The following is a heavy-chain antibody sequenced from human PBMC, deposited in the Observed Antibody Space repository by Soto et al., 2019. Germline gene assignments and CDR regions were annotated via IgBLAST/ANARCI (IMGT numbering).Heavy chain of an antibody. CDR1: GYTFTSYD. D-gene: IGHD3-3*01. Sequence: ASVKVSCKASGYTFTSYDINWVRQATGQGLEWMGWMNPNSGNTGYAQKFQGRVTMTRNTSISTAYMELSSLRSEDTAVYYCARGSLGTRITIFGVVIIPYYGMDVWGQGTTVTVSS. J-gene: IGHJ6*02. CDR3: ARGSLGTRITIFGVVIIPYYGMDV. V-gene: IGHV1-8*01. CDR2: MNPNSGNT.